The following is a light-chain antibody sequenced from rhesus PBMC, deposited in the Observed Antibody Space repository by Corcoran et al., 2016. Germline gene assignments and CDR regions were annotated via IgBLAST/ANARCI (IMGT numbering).Light chain of an antibody. CDR2: EES. Sequence: DIQMTQSPSSLSASVGDRVTITCRASQGITNDLAWYQQKQGETPKLLIFEESSLQSGIPSRCSGSGSGTDFTLTISSLQSEDFATYYCQHYDSTPYSFGQGTKVEIK. V-gene: IGKV1-25*01. J-gene: IGKJ2*01. CDR3: QHYDSTPYS. CDR1: QGITND.